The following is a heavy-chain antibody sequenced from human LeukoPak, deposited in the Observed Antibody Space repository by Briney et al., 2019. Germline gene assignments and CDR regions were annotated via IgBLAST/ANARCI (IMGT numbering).Heavy chain of an antibody. Sequence: ASVKVSCKASGYTFTSYDINWVRQATGQGLEWMGWMNPNSGNTGYAQKFQGRVTMTRSTSISTAYMELSSLRSEDTAVYYCARQGTDYYGSGSHYYGMDVWGQGTTVTVSS. J-gene: IGHJ6*02. D-gene: IGHD3-10*01. V-gene: IGHV1-8*01. CDR1: GYTFTSYD. CDR2: MNPNSGNT. CDR3: ARQGTDYYGSGSHYYGMDV.